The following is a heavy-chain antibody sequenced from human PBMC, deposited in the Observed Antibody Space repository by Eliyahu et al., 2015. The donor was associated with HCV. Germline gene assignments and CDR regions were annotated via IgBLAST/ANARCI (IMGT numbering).Heavy chain of an antibody. CDR3: ARSGGYCSGGSCYGAFDI. CDR2: IYTSGST. J-gene: IGHJ3*02. V-gene: IGHV4-61*02. CDR1: GXSISSGRYY. D-gene: IGHD2-15*01. Sequence: QVQLQESGPGLVKPSQTLSLTCXVSGXSISSGRYYWGWIRQPAGKGLEWIGRIYTSGSTNYNPSLKSRVTISVDTSKNQFSLKLSSVTAADTAVYYCARSGGYCSGGSCYGAFDIWGQGTMVTVSS.